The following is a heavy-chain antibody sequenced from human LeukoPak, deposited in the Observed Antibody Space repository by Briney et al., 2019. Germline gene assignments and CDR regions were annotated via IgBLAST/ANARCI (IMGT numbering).Heavy chain of an antibody. CDR2: INPNSGGT. J-gene: IGHJ4*02. Sequence: ASVKVSCKASGYTFTSYDINWVRQAPGQGLEWMGWINPNSGGTNYAQKFQGRVTMTRDTSISTAYMELSRLRSDDTAVYYCAREFASRTTGTTLDYWGQGTLVTVSS. V-gene: IGHV1-2*02. CDR1: GYTFTSYD. D-gene: IGHD1-1*01. CDR3: AREFASRTTGTTLDY.